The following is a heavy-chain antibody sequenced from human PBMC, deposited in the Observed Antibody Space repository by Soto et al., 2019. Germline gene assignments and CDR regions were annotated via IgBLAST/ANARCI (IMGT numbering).Heavy chain of an antibody. J-gene: IGHJ4*02. Sequence: TLSLTCTVSGGSISNYYWSWIRQPPGKGLEWIGYIYSSGITNYNPSLKSRVTISIDTSKNQFSLKLSSVTAADTAVYYCAKAKGYSWGQGTLVTVSS. V-gene: IGHV4-59*01. CDR2: IYSSGIT. CDR3: AKAKGYS. CDR1: GGSISNYY.